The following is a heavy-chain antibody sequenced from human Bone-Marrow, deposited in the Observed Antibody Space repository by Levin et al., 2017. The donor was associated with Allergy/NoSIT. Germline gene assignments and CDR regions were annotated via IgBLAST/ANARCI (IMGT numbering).Heavy chain of an antibody. D-gene: IGHD4-23*01. CDR2: ISYDGTNI. CDR1: GFTFSSYG. Sequence: GGSLRLSCAASGFTFSSYGMHWVRQAPGKGLEWLAVISYDGTNIYYADSVKGRFTISRDNSKNTLYLQMNSLRAEDTAVYYCAKPRWNYYYGMDVWGQGTTVTVSS. V-gene: IGHV3-30*18. J-gene: IGHJ6*02. CDR3: AKPRWNYYYGMDV.